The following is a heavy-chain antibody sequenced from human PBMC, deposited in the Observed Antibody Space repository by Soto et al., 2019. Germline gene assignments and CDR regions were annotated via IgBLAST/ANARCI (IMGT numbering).Heavy chain of an antibody. CDR1: GYTFTSYG. V-gene: IGHV1-18*01. CDR3: ARDSEVGAPTAPGY. D-gene: IGHD1-26*01. Sequence: GASVKVSCKASGYTFTSYGISWVRQAPGQGLEWMGWISAYNGNTNYAQKLQGRVTMTTDTSASTAYMELSSLRSEDTAVYYCARDSEVGAPTAPGYRGQGTLLTVSS. J-gene: IGHJ4*02. CDR2: ISAYNGNT.